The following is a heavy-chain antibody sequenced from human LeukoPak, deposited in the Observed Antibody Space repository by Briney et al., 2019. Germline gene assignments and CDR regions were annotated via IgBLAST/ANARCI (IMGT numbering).Heavy chain of an antibody. CDR2: IYTTGGT. J-gene: IGHJ6*02. D-gene: IGHD3-10*01. CDR1: GGSISTYY. CDR3: ARDSGTGYYGSGWDYYYGMDV. V-gene: IGHV4-4*07. Sequence: SETLSLTCSVSGGSISTYYWSWIRQPAGKGLEWIGRIYTTGGTNYNPSLKSRVTMSVDTSKNQFSLKLTPVTAADTAVYYCARDSGTGYYGSGWDYYYGMDVWGQGTTVTVSS.